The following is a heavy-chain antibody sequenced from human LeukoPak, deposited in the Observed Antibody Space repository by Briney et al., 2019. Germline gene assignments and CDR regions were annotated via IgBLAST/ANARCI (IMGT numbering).Heavy chain of an antibody. D-gene: IGHD3-10*01. J-gene: IGHJ4*02. CDR1: GFTVSSNS. V-gene: IGHV3-53*01. CDR3: ARNMVRGVNLDY. CDR2: IYSDNT. Sequence: PGGSLRLSCTVSGFTVSSNSMSWVRQAPGKGLEWVSFIYSDNTHYSDSVKGRFTISRDNSKNTLYLQMNSLRAEDTAVYYCARNMVRGVNLDYWGQGTLVTVSS.